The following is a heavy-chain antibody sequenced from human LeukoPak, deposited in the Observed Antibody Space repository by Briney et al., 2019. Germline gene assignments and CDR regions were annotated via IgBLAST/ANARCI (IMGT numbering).Heavy chain of an antibody. CDR1: GGSISSYY. CDR2: IYTSGST. CDR3: ARDLGYCTNGVCYYHYMDV. V-gene: IGHV4-4*07. Sequence: TSETLSLTCSVSGGSISSYYWSWIRQPAGKGLEWIGRIYTSGSTNYNPSLKSRVTMSVDTSKNQFSLKLSSVTAADTAVYYCARDLGYCTNGVCYYHYMDVWGKGTTVSVSS. J-gene: IGHJ6*03. D-gene: IGHD2-8*01.